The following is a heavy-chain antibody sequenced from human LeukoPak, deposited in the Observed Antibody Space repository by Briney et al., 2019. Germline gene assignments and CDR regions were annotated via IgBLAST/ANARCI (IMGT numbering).Heavy chain of an antibody. CDR2: ISGRSDNT. Sequence: GGSLRLSCAASGFIFSNYAMYWVRQAPGKGLEWVSAISGRSDNTYYADSVKGRFTLSRDSSKNTLYLQMNSLRGEDTAVYYCARESPAFDYWGQGTLVTVS. V-gene: IGHV3-23*01. CDR1: GFIFSNYA. CDR3: ARESPAFDY. J-gene: IGHJ4*02.